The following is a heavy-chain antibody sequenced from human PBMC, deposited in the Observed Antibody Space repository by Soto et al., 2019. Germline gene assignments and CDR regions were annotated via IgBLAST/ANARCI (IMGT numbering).Heavy chain of an antibody. J-gene: IGHJ4*02. D-gene: IGHD3-10*01. CDR3: ASDYYDSGSYYNPAY. V-gene: IGHV5-10-1*01. CDR1: GYSFTTYW. CDR2: IDPTDSYT. Sequence: GESLKISCQASGYSFTTYWISWVRQMPGKGLECMGRIDPTDSYTDYGPSFEGHVTMSVDRSINTAYLEWSSLRAEDSAVYYCASDYYDSGSYYNPAYWGQGTLVTVSS.